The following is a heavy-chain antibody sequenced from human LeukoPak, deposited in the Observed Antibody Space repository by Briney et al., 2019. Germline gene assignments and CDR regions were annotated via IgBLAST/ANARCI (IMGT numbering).Heavy chain of an antibody. V-gene: IGHV1-69*04. CDR3: ASSEDSSGYVWEYYYYYYGMDV. D-gene: IGHD3-22*01. CDR1: GYTFTSYD. Sequence: ASVKVSCKASGYTFTSYDINWVRQATGQGLEWMGRIIPILGIANYAQKFQGRVTITADKSTSTAYMELSSLRSEDTAVYYCASSEDSSGYVWEYYYYYYGMDVWGQGTTVTVSS. CDR2: IIPILGIA. J-gene: IGHJ6*02.